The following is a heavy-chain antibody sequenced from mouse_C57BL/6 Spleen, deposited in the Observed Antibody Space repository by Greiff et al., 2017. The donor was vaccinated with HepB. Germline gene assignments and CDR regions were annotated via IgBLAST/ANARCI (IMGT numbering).Heavy chain of an antibody. Sequence: QVQLKQPGAELVKPGASVKLSCKASGYTFTSYWMHWVKQRPGQGLEWIGMIHPNSGSTNYNEKFKSKATLTVDKSSSTAYMQLSSLTSEDSAVYYCARGGAYGYPPYAMDYWGQGTSVTVSS. D-gene: IGHD2-2*01. CDR2: IHPNSGST. J-gene: IGHJ4*01. CDR1: GYTFTSYW. CDR3: ARGGAYGYPPYAMDY. V-gene: IGHV1-64*01.